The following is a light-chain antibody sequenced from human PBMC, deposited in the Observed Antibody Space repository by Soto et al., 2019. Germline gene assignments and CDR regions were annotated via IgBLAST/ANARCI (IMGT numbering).Light chain of an antibody. Sequence: EIVLTQSPGTLSLSPGARAPLSCRASQSVSSSYLAWYQEKPGQAPRLLIYGASSRATGIPDRFSGSGSGTDFTLTISRLEPEDFAVYYCQRYGSSPETFGQGTKVE. V-gene: IGKV3-20*01. CDR1: QSVSSSY. CDR3: QRYGSSPET. CDR2: GAS. J-gene: IGKJ1*01.